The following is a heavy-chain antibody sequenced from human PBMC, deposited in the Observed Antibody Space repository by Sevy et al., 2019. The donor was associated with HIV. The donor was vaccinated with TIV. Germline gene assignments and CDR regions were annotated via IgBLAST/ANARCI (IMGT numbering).Heavy chain of an antibody. V-gene: IGHV6-1*01. Sequence: SQTISITCAISGDSVSSNSAAWNWIRQSPSRGLEWLGRTYYRSKWYNDYAVSVKSRITINPDTSKNQFSLQLNSVTPEDTAVYYCARAGYYGSRTRLYYFDYWGQGTLVTVSS. D-gene: IGHD3-10*01. CDR1: GDSVSSNSAA. J-gene: IGHJ4*02. CDR2: TYYRSKWYN. CDR3: ARAGYYGSRTRLYYFDY.